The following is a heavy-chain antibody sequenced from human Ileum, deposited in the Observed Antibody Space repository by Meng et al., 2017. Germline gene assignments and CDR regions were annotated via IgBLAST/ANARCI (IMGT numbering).Heavy chain of an antibody. CDR2: ISHSGSA. Sequence: QVQLQGSGPGLVRPSGTLSLTCAFSSGSISSNTYWSWVRPPPGKGLEWIGQISHSGSAYYNPSLKSRVTMSVDKSKSQFSLMLTSVTAADTAIYYCARHGGYSQDFWGQGTLVTVSS. CDR3: ARHGGYSQDF. V-gene: IGHV4-4*02. D-gene: IGHD4-23*01. CDR1: SGSISSNTY. J-gene: IGHJ4*02.